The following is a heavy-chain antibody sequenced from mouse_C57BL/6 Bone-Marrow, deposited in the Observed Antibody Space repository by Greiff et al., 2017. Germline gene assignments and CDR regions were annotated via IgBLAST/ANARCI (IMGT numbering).Heavy chain of an antibody. J-gene: IGHJ3*01. D-gene: IGHD1-2*01. CDR2: IDPSDSYT. V-gene: IGHV1-50*01. Sequence: QVQLQQPGAELVKPGASVKLSCKASGYTFTSYWMQWVKQRPGQGLEWIGEIDPSDSYTNYNQKFKGKATLTVDTSSSTAYMQLSSLTSEDSAVSYCAREYYGPWAQGTLVTVSA. CDR1: GYTFTSYW. CDR3: AREYYGP.